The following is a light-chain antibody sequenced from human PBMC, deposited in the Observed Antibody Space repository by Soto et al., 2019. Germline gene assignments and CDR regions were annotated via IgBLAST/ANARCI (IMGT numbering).Light chain of an antibody. V-gene: IGKV3-11*01. CDR2: DAS. Sequence: EIVLTQSPATLSLSPGERATLSCRASQSVSSYLAWYQQKPGQAPRLLIYDASNRATGIPARFSGSGSGTDFTLTISSLEPEDFTVYYCQQRSTFGKGTKV. CDR3: QQRST. J-gene: IGKJ1*01. CDR1: QSVSSY.